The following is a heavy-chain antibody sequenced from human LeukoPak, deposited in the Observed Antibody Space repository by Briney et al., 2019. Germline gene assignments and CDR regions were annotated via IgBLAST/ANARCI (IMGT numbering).Heavy chain of an antibody. Sequence: SETLSLTCTVSGYSISSGYYWGWIRQPPGKGLEWIGSIYHSGSTYYNPSLKSRVTISVDTSKNQFSLKLSSVTAADTAVYYCARAGRWLQSNFDYWGQGTLVTVSS. CDR1: GYSISSGYY. CDR3: ARAGRWLQSNFDY. V-gene: IGHV4-38-2*02. D-gene: IGHD5-24*01. CDR2: IYHSGST. J-gene: IGHJ4*02.